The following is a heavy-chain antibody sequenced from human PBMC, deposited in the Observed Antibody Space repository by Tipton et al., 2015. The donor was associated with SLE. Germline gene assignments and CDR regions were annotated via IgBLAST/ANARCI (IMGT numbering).Heavy chain of an antibody. CDR3: TRDPVDYYDSSAPVNY. J-gene: IGHJ4*02. CDR2: IRSKAYGGTT. CDR1: GFTFGDYA. V-gene: IGHV3-49*03. Sequence: SLRLSCTASGFTFGDYAMSWFRQAPGKGLEWVGFIRSKAYGGTTEYAASVKGRFTISRDDSKGIAYLQMNSLKTEDTAVYYCTRDPVDYYDSSAPVNYWGQGTLVTVSS. D-gene: IGHD3-22*01.